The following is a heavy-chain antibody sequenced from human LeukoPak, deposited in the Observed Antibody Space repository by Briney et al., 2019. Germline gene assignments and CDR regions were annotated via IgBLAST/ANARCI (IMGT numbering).Heavy chain of an antibody. V-gene: IGHV4-34*01. CDR2: INHSGST. D-gene: IGHD2-8*01. CDR3: ARVPSMCTNGVCFNGPFDY. CDR1: GGSFSGHY. J-gene: IGHJ4*02. Sequence: SETLSLTCAVYGGSFSGHYWSWIRQPPGKGLEWIGEINHSGSTNYNPSLKSRVTISVDTSKNQFSLKLSSVTAADTAVYYCARVPSMCTNGVCFNGPFDYWGQGTLVTVSS.